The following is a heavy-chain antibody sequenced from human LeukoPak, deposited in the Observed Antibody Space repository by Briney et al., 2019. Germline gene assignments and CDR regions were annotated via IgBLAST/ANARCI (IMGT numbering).Heavy chain of an antibody. J-gene: IGHJ5*02. D-gene: IGHD2-2*01. V-gene: IGHV4-39*01. CDR3: AGPSPAAGWFDP. CDR1: GGSISSSSYY. CDR2: IYYSGST. Sequence: SETLSLTCTVSGGSISSSSYYWGWIRQPPGKGLEWIGSIYYSGSTYYNPSLKSRVTISVDTSKNQFSLKLSSVTAADTAVYYCAGPSPAAGWFDPWGQGTLVTVFS.